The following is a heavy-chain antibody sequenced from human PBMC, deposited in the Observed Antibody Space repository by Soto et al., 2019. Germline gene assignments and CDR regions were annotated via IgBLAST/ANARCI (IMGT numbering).Heavy chain of an antibody. J-gene: IGHJ4*02. D-gene: IGHD2-8*02. CDR1: GGPFSGYY. CDR2: INHSGST. Sequence: QVQLQQWGAGLLKPSETLSLTCAVYGGPFSGYYWTWIRQPPGTGLEWIGEINHSGSTNYNPSLKRRVTISVDTCKNQFSLKLTSVTAADTAVYYCARDKITGLFDYWGQGTLVTVSS. CDR3: ARDKITGLFDY. V-gene: IGHV4-34*01.